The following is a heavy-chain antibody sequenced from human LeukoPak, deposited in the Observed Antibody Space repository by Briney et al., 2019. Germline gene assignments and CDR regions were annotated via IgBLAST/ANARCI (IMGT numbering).Heavy chain of an antibody. CDR2: INPNSGGT. Sequence: GASVKVSCKASGYTFTGYYMHWVRQAPGQGLEWMGWINPNSGGTNYAQKFQGRVTMTRDTSISTAYMELSRLRSDDTAVYYCARDQRIVVVTAMPHWYFDLWGRGTLVTVSS. CDR1: GYTFTGYY. D-gene: IGHD2-21*02. V-gene: IGHV1-2*02. J-gene: IGHJ2*01. CDR3: ARDQRIVVVTAMPHWYFDL.